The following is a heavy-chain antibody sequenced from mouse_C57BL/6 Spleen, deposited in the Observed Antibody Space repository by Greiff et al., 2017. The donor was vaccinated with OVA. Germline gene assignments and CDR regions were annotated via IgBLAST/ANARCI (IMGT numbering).Heavy chain of an antibody. Sequence: QVQLQQPGAELVMPGASVKLSCKASGYTFTSYWMHWVKQRPGQGLEWIGEIDPSDSYTNYNQKFKGKSTLTVDKSSSTAYMQLSSLTSEDSAVYYCARRGTRGDYAMDYWGQGTSVTVSS. CDR3: ARRGTRGDYAMDY. CDR1: GYTFTSYW. J-gene: IGHJ4*01. V-gene: IGHV1-69*01. CDR2: IDPSDSYT. D-gene: IGHD3-3*01.